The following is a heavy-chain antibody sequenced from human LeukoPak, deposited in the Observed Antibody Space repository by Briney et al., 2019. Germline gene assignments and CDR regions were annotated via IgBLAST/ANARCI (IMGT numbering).Heavy chain of an antibody. J-gene: IGHJ5*02. Sequence: GGSLRLSCAASGFTFSSYSMNWVRQASGKGLEWVGRIRSKANSYATAYAASVKGRFTISRDDSKNTAYLQMNSLKTEDTAVYYCTTRIQLWFGNWFDPWGQGTLVTVSS. CDR1: GFTFSSYS. D-gene: IGHD5-18*01. CDR3: TTRIQLWFGNWFDP. CDR2: IRSKANSYAT. V-gene: IGHV3-73*01.